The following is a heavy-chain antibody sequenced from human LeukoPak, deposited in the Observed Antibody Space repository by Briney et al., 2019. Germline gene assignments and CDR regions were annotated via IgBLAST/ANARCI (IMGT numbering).Heavy chain of an antibody. J-gene: IGHJ4*02. V-gene: IGHV3-30*02. CDR1: GFTFTNYG. Sequence: PGGSLRLSCGASGFTFTNYGFHWVRQAPGKGLEWVAFIRYDGGTKYYAEIVKGRFTISRDNSKNTLYLQMNSLRAEDTAVYYCANLVPAAPGDYWGQGTLVTVSS. CDR2: IRYDGGTK. D-gene: IGHD2-2*01. CDR3: ANLVPAAPGDY.